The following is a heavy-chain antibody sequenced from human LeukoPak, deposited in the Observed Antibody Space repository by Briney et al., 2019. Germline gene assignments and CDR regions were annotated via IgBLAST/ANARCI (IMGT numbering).Heavy chain of an antibody. CDR1: GFTVSSNY. Sequence: GGSLRLSCAVSGFTVSSNYMSWVRQAPGKGLEWVSIIYSGGYTFYADSVKGRFTISRDNSKYTLYLQMNSLRAEDTAVYYCARTAAGTFFDYWGQGTLVTVSS. CDR3: ARTAAGTFFDY. CDR2: IYSGGYT. D-gene: IGHD6-13*01. J-gene: IGHJ4*02. V-gene: IGHV3-53*01.